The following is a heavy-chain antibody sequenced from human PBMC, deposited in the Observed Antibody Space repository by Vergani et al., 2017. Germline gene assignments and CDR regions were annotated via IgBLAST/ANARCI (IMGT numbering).Heavy chain of an antibody. CDR1: GFTVSSNY. Sequence: EVQLLESGGGLVQPGGSLRLSCAASGFTVSSNYMSWVRQAPGKGLEWVSVIYSGGSTYYADSVKGRFTISRDNSKNTLYLQMNSLRAEDTAVYYCASIAAGRPATCHWGQGTLVTVSS. CDR3: ASIAAGRPATCH. V-gene: IGHV3-53*01. J-gene: IGHJ4*02. CDR2: IYSGGST. D-gene: IGHD6-13*01.